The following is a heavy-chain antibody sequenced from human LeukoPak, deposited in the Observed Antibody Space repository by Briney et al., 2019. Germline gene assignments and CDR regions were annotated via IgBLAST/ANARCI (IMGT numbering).Heavy chain of an antibody. Sequence: SQTLSLTCAISGDSVSSSSAAWNWIRQSPSRGLEWLGRTYYRSKWYNDYAVSVKSRMTINPDTSRNQFSLQLNSVTPEDTAVYYCVRGGSAAGIEFDYWGQGTLVTVSS. J-gene: IGHJ4*02. D-gene: IGHD6-13*01. V-gene: IGHV6-1*01. CDR1: GDSVSSSSAA. CDR3: VRGGSAAGIEFDY. CDR2: TYYRSKWYN.